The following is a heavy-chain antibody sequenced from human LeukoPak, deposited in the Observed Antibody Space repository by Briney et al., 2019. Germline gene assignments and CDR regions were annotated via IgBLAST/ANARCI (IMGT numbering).Heavy chain of an antibody. J-gene: IGHJ4*02. CDR1: GFTFSSYG. CDR2: ISYDGSNK. D-gene: IGHD3-10*01. V-gene: IGHV3-30*18. Sequence: GRSLRLSCAASGFTFSSYGMHWVRQAPGKGLEWVAVISYDGSNKYYADSVKGRFTISRDNSKNTLYLQMNSLRAEDTAVYYCAKDRAPGFGELSMGYWGQGTLVTVSS. CDR3: AKDRAPGFGELSMGY.